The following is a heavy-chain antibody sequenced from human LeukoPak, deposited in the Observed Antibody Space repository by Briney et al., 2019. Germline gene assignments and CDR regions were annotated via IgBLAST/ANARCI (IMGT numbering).Heavy chain of an antibody. J-gene: IGHJ4*02. CDR3: ARHFSSSGYYFAGSTYSDY. Sequence: SETLSLTCTVSGGSISSSSYYWGWIRQPPGKGLEWIGSIYYSGSTYYNPSLKSRVTISVDASKNQFSLKLSSVTAADTAVYYCARHFSSSGYYFAGSTYSDYWGQGTLVTVSS. CDR2: IYYSGST. V-gene: IGHV4-39*01. D-gene: IGHD3-3*01. CDR1: GGSISSSSYY.